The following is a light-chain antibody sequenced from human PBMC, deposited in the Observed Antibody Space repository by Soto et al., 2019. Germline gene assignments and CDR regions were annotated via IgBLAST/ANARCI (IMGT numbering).Light chain of an antibody. CDR2: AAS. J-gene: IGKJ3*01. V-gene: IGKV1-39*01. CDR3: QQSYSTPFT. Sequence: DIQMTQSPSSLSASVGDRVTITCRASQSISSYLNWYQQKPGKAPKLLIYAASSLQSGVPSRFSGSGSGTDFTLIMSSLQPEDFVTYYCQQSYSTPFTFGPGTKVDIK. CDR1: QSISSY.